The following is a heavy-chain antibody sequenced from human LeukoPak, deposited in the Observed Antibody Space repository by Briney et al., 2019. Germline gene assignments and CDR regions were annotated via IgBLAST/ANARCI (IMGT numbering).Heavy chain of an antibody. CDR3: ATGIAAADNFDY. V-gene: IGHV1-24*01. J-gene: IGHJ4*02. D-gene: IGHD6-13*01. CDR1: GYTLTELS. CDR2: FDPEDGET. Sequence: GASVKVSCKVSGYTLTELSMHWVRQAPGKGLEWVGGFDPEDGETIYAQKFQGRVTMTEDTSTDTAYMELSSLRSEDTAVYYCATGIAAADNFDYWGQGTLVTVSS.